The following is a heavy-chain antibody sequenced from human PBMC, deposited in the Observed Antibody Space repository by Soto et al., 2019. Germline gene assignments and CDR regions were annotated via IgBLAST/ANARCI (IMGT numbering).Heavy chain of an antibody. V-gene: IGHV4-34*01. Sequence: QVQLQQWRAGLLKPSETLSLTCAVYGGSFSGYYWSWIRQPPGMGLAWIGEINHSGSTTYNPSLKRRVTLPVDTSKNQSSLTLSSVTAADTAVYYCARRGFWSGYYQNWGQGSLVTVSS. J-gene: IGHJ4*02. CDR1: GGSFSGYY. CDR3: ARRGFWSGYYQN. D-gene: IGHD3-3*01. CDR2: INHSGST.